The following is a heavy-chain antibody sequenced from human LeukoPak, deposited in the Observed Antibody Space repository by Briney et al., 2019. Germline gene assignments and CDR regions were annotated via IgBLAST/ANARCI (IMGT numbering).Heavy chain of an antibody. CDR2: INHSGST. Sequence: SETLSLTRAVYGGSFFGYFWCWICPPPGKGLGWIGEINHSGSTNYNSALKSRVTISVDTSKSQYSLKLSSVTAADTAVYYCARWLPLSVGYYYDYWGQGILVTVSS. V-gene: IGHV4-34*01. CDR1: GGSFFGYF. D-gene: IGHD1-26*01. CDR3: ARWLPLSVGYYYDY. J-gene: IGHJ4*01.